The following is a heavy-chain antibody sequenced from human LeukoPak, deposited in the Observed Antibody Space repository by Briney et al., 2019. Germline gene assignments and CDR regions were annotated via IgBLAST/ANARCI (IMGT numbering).Heavy chain of an antibody. J-gene: IGHJ3*02. CDR2: ISAYNGNT. D-gene: IGHD1-26*01. V-gene: IGHV1-18*01. Sequence: ASVKVSCKASGYTFTSYGISWVRQAPGQGLEWMGWISAYNGNTNYAQKLQGRVTMTTDTSTSTAYMELRSLRSDDTAVYYCARDRYSGSYYVVSDAFDIWGQGTMVTVSS. CDR3: ARDRYSGSYYVVSDAFDI. CDR1: GYTFTSYG.